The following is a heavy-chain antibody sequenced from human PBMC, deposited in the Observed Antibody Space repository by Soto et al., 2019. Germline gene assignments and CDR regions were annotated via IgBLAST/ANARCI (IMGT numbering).Heavy chain of an antibody. J-gene: IGHJ4*02. CDR1: GYTFTSYG. V-gene: IGHV1-18*01. Sequence: ASVKVSCKASGYTFTSYGISWVRQAPGQGLEWMGWISAYNGNTNYAQKLQGRVTMTTDTSTSTAYMELRSLRSDDTAVYYCARVVYCSGGSCYDFDYWGQGTLVTVSP. D-gene: IGHD2-15*01. CDR3: ARVVYCSGGSCYDFDY. CDR2: ISAYNGNT.